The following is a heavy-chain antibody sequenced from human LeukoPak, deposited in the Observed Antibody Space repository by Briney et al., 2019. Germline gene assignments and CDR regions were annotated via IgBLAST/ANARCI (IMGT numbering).Heavy chain of an antibody. V-gene: IGHV3-72*01. D-gene: IGHD1-26*01. CDR1: GFTFSDHY. J-gene: IGHJ2*01. Sequence: GGSLRLSCAASGFTFSDHYMDWVRQAPGRGLEWVGRVRNKANSYITMYAASVKGRFTISRNDSENSLYLQMNSLKTEDTAVYYCGRIRGSYLHWYFDLWGRGTLVTVSS. CDR2: VRNKANSYIT. CDR3: GRIRGSYLHWYFDL.